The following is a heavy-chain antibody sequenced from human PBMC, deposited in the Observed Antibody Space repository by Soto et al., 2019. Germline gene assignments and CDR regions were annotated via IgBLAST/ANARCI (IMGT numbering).Heavy chain of an antibody. V-gene: IGHV4-31*03. D-gene: IGHD6-6*01. CDR3: ARRGGSSSGYYYYAMDV. CDR2: IYSNGDT. CDR1: SDSMNSGGYY. Sequence: SETLSLTCSVSSDSMNSGGYYWSWIRQHPGKGLEWIGYIYSNGDTYYNPSLKSRVTISVDTSKNQFSLNLTSVTAADTAVYYCARRGGSSSGYYYYAMDVWGQGATVTVSS. J-gene: IGHJ6*02.